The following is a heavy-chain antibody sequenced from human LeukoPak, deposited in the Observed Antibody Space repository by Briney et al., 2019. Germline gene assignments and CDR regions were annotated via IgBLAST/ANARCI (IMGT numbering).Heavy chain of an antibody. CDR3: AKDLPKYDFWSVFDY. J-gene: IGHJ4*02. CDR2: ISSNGGST. D-gene: IGHD3-3*01. CDR1: GFTFSSYA. V-gene: IGHV3-64*01. Sequence: GGSLRLSCAASGFTFSSYAMHWVRQAPGKGLEYVSAISSNGGSTYYANSVKGRFTISRDNSKNTLYLQMGSLRAEDTAVYYCAKDLPKYDFWSVFDYWGQGTLVTVSS.